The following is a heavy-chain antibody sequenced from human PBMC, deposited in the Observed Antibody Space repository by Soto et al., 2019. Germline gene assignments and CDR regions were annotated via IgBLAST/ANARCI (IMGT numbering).Heavy chain of an antibody. V-gene: IGHV4-39*01. J-gene: IGHJ4*02. D-gene: IGHD6-19*01. Sequence: QLQLQESGPGLVKPSETLSLTCTVSGGSISSSSYYWGWIRQPPGKGLEWIGSIYYSGSTYYNPSLKSRVTISVDTSKNQFSLKLSSVTAADTAVYYCARATSSSGWYFGYWGQGTLVTVSS. CDR2: IYYSGST. CDR1: GGSISSSSYY. CDR3: ARATSSSGWYFGY.